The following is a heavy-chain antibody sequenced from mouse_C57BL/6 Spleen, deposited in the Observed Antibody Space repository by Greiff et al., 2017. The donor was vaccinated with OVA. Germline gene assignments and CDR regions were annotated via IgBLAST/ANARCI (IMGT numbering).Heavy chain of an antibody. V-gene: IGHV7-3*01. CDR2: IRNKANGYTT. CDR1: GFTFTDYY. CDR3: ARSNRGYFEG. J-gene: IGHJ1*03. Sequence: EVMLVESGGGLVQPGGSLSLSCAASGFTFTDYYMSWVRQPPGKALEWLGFIRNKANGYTTEYSASVKGRFTISRDNSQSILYLQMNALRAEDSATYYCARSNRGYFEGWGTGTTVTVSS.